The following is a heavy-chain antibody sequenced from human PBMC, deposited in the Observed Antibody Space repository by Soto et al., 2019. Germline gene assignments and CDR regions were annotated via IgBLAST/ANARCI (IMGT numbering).Heavy chain of an antibody. CDR1: GYTFTSDD. CDR3: ARVGDRITIFGVDEALDY. CDR2: MNPNSGNT. Sequence: ASVKVSCKASGYTFTSDDINWGLQANGQGLEWMGWMNPNSGNTGYAQKFQGRVTMTRNTSISTAYMELSSLRSEDTAVYYCARVGDRITIFGVDEALDYWVQGTLVTVSS. J-gene: IGHJ4*02. V-gene: IGHV1-8*01. D-gene: IGHD3-3*01.